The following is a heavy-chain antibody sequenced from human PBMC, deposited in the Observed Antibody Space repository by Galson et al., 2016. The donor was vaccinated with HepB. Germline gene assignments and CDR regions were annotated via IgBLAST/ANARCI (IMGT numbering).Heavy chain of an antibody. CDR1: GYTFTSYG. J-gene: IGHJ6*02. V-gene: IGHV1-18*01. Sequence: SVKVSCKASGYTFTSYGISWVRQAPGQGLEWMGWISAYNGNTNYAQKLQGRVTMTTDTSTSTAYMELRSLRSDDTAVYYCARRSSATLNYYCNGMDVWGQGATVTVS. CDR3: ARRSSATLNYYCNGMDV. D-gene: IGHD5-12*01. CDR2: ISAYNGNT.